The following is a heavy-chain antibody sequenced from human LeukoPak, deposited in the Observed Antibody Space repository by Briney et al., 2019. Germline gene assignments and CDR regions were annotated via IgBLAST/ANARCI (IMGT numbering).Heavy chain of an antibody. CDR1: GDTSRRSD. V-gene: IGHV3-30*18. J-gene: IGHJ6*02. CDR2: ISYDGSNK. CDR3: AKPFYDYSYDLDV. Sequence: GGSLRLSCAALGDTSRRSDMHWVRQAPGKGLEWVAIISYDGSNKYYADSVKGRFTISRDNSKNTLYLQMNSLGAEDTAVYYCAKPFYDYSYDLDVWGQGTTVTVSS.